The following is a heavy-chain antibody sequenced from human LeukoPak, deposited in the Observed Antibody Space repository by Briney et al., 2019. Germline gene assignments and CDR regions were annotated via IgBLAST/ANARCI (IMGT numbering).Heavy chain of an antibody. V-gene: IGHV3-74*01. CDR1: GFTFSSYW. D-gene: IGHD3-22*01. CDR2: INSDGSST. CDR3: ARDLHTTYYYDSTPHYYFDY. J-gene: IGHJ4*02. Sequence: GGSLRLSCAASGFTFSSYWMRWVRQAPGKGLVWVSRINSDGSSTSYADSVKGRFTISRDNAKNTLYLQMNSLRAEDTAVYYCARDLHTTYYYDSTPHYYFDYWGQGTLVTVSS.